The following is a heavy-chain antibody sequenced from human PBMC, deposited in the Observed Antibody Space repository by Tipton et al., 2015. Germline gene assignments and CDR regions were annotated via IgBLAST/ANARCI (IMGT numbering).Heavy chain of an antibody. CDR1: GGSISSSNW. J-gene: IGHJ4*02. CDR2: IYHSGST. D-gene: IGHD1-20*01. CDR3: ARDRYNWNDDHLGRGFDY. Sequence: TLSLTCAVSGGSISSSNWCSWVRQPPGKGLEWIGEIYHSGSTNYNPSLKSRITISVDKSKNQFSLQLNSVTPEDTAVYYCARDRYNWNDDHLGRGFDYWGQGTLVTVSS. V-gene: IGHV4-4*02.